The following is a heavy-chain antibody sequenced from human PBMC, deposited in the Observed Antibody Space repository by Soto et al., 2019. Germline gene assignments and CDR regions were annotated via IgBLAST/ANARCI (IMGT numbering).Heavy chain of an antibody. D-gene: IGHD3-3*01. V-gene: IGHV1-8*01. CDR2: INPSSGNT. CDR1: GYSFTRHD. J-gene: IGHJ6*02. Sequence: QVQLVQSGAEVKKPGASVKVSCKASGYSFTRHDINWVRQAPGQGLEWMGWINPSSGNTGYAQRFLGRLTMTTDTSTSTAYMEMSGLKSEDTAIYSCAREGILFSGVMVFYGMDGWGQGTTVTVPS. CDR3: AREGILFSGVMVFYGMDG.